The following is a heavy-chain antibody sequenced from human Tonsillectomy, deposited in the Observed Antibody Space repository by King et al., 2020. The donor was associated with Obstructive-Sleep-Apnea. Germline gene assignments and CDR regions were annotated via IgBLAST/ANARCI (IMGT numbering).Heavy chain of an antibody. J-gene: IGHJ4*02. CDR2: IYWDDDK. Sequence: GRPPQSLTRTCAFSGVSLSTRGMCVSWIRQPPGEALEWLAGIYWDDDKYYSTSLKTRLTVSKDTSKNPVALIMTNMDPVDTSTYYCARISLSVGHYFDYWGQGTLVTVSS. V-gene: IGHV2-70*11. CDR1: GVSLSTRGMC. CDR3: ARISLSVGHYFDY. D-gene: IGHD2-15*01.